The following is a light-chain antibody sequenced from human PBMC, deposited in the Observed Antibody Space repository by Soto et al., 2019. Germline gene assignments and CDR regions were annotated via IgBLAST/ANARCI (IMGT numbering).Light chain of an antibody. V-gene: IGKV1-5*01. J-gene: IGKJ1*01. Sequence: DVQMTQSPSTLSASLGDRVTITCRASQSINNLLAWYQQKPGKAPKFLIYDVSTLESGVPSRFSGSGSGTEFTLTISSLQPADFATYYCQQYNSYSWTFGQGTKVDIK. CDR3: QQYNSYSWT. CDR2: DVS. CDR1: QSINNL.